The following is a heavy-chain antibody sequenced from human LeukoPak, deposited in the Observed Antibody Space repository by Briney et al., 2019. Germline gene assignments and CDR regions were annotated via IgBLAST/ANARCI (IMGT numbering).Heavy chain of an antibody. CDR3: ARGSRNVYFDY. V-gene: IGHV3-66*02. CDR2: IYSGGST. D-gene: IGHD2-8*01. CDR1: GFTVSSNF. J-gene: IGHJ4*02. Sequence: GGSLRLSCAVSGFTVSSNFMSWVRQAPGKGLEWVSVIYSGGSTYYADSVKGRFTISGDNSKNTLYLQMNSLRPEDTAVYYCARGSRNVYFDYWGQGTLVTVSS.